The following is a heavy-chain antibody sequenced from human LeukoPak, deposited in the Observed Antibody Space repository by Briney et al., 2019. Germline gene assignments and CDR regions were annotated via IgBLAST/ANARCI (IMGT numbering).Heavy chain of an antibody. J-gene: IGHJ4*02. CDR3: AKDLPINYYDSSGYGY. CDR1: GFTFSSYA. D-gene: IGHD3-22*01. CDR2: ISGSGGST. Sequence: PGGSLRLSCAASGFTFSSYAMSWVRQAPGKGLEWVSAISGSGGSTYYADSVKGRFAISRDNSKNTLYLQMNSLRAEDTAVYYCAKDLPINYYDSSGYGYWGQGTLVTVSS. V-gene: IGHV3-23*01.